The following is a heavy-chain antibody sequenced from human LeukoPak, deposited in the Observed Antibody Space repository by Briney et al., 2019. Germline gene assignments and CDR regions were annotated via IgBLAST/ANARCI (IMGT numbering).Heavy chain of an antibody. CDR3: ARSEYTSAWYV. Sequence: SETLSLTCTVSGGSISNSSYYWGWIRQPPGKGLEWIGSIYYSGTTYYNPSLKSRVTISVDTSKNQFSLKLSSVTAADTAIYYCARSEYTSAWYVWGQGTLVTVSS. CDR2: IYYSGTT. J-gene: IGHJ4*02. D-gene: IGHD6-25*01. V-gene: IGHV4-39*01. CDR1: GGSISNSSYY.